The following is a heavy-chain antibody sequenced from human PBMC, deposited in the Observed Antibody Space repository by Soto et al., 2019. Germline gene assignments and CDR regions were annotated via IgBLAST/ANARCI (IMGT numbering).Heavy chain of an antibody. CDR1: GYSFTSYW. J-gene: IGHJ4*02. Sequence: PGESLKISCKGSGYSFTSYWIGWVRQMPGKGLEWMGIIYPGDSDTRYSPSFQGQVTISADKSISTAYLQWSSLKASDTAMCYCARHTTQYYYDSSGYYFFDYWGQGTLVTVSS. CDR2: IYPGDSDT. V-gene: IGHV5-51*01. D-gene: IGHD3-22*01. CDR3: ARHTTQYYYDSSGYYFFDY.